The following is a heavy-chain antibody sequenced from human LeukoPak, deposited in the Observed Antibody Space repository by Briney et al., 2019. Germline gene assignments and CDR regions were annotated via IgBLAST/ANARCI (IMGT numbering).Heavy chain of an antibody. CDR3: ARDHSRGYYFDY. CDR2: IYSGGST. J-gene: IGHJ4*02. D-gene: IGHD3-16*01. Sequence: GGSLRLSCAASGFTFSSYSMSWVRQAPGKGLEWVSVIYSGGSTYYADSVKGRFTISRDNSKNTLYLQMNSLRAEDTAVYYCARDHSRGYYFDYWGQGTLVTVSS. CDR1: GFTFSSYS. V-gene: IGHV3-66*02.